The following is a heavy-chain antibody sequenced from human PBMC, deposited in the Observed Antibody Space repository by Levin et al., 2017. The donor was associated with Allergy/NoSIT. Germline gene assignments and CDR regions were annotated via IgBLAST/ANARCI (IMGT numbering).Heavy chain of an antibody. Sequence: GESLKTSCAASGFTFSSYEMNWVRRAPGKGLEWVSYISSTGSTIYSADSVKGRFTISRDNAKNSLYLHMNSLRAEDTAVYYCARQLGNFWSGYNYFDYWGQGTLVTVSS. V-gene: IGHV3-48*03. D-gene: IGHD3-3*01. J-gene: IGHJ4*02. CDR1: GFTFSSYE. CDR2: ISSTGSTI. CDR3: ARQLGNFWSGYNYFDY.